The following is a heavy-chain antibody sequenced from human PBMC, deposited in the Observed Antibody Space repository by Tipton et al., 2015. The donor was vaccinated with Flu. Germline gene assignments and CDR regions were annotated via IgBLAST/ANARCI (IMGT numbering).Heavy chain of an antibody. CDR1: GGSISSDY. D-gene: IGHD1-1*01. CDR2: ILYSGIP. Sequence: TLSLTCTVSGGSISSDYWSWIRQPPGKGLEWIGSILYSGIPKNNPSLKSRVTLSGDTSKNQFSLQLRSVTAADTAVYYRARVLGNSHSYGMDVWGQGTTVTVSS. J-gene: IGHJ6*02. CDR3: ARVLGNSHSYGMDV. V-gene: IGHV4-59*01.